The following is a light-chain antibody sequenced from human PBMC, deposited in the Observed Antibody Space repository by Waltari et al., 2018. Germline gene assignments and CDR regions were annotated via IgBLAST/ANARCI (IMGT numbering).Light chain of an antibody. CDR2: DAS. Sequence: DIQMTQSPSTLSASVGDRVTITCRASQSISSWLAWYQQKPGNAPKLLIYDASSLESGVPSRFSGSGAGTDFTLTISSLQPEDFATYYCLQDYNYPLTFGGGTKVEIK. CDR1: QSISSW. CDR3: LQDYNYPLT. J-gene: IGKJ4*01. V-gene: IGKV1-5*01.